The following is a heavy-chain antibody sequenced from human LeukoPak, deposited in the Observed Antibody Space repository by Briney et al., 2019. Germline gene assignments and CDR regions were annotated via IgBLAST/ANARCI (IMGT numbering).Heavy chain of an antibody. CDR2: IKADGSGT. V-gene: IGHV3-43*02. CDR1: GFTIGPYA. D-gene: IGHD2/OR15-2a*01. Sequence: PGGALRHSCAASGFTIGPYAMYWVRQGPGRGLEWVSVIKADGSGTFYADSVRGRFTTSRDNSKNSLYLQMNSLTSEDTALYYCATWAFYHNLDAWGHGTTVIVSS. J-gene: IGHJ6*02. CDR3: ATWAFYHNLDA.